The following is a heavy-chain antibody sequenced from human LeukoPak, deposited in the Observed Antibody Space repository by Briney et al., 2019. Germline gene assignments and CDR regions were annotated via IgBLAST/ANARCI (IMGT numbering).Heavy chain of an antibody. J-gene: IGHJ4*02. Sequence: SETLSLTCTVSGGSIRSYYWSWIRQPPGKGLEWIGYIYYNGSTNYNPSLKSRVTISVDTSKNQFSLKLSSVTAADTAVYYCASIGDYVDYWGQGTLVTVSS. CDR3: ASIGDYVDY. CDR1: GGSIRSYY. D-gene: IGHD2-15*01. V-gene: IGHV4-59*01. CDR2: IYYNGST.